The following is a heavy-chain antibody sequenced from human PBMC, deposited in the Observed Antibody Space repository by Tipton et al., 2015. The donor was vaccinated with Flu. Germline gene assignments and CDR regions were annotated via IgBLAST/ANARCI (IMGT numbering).Heavy chain of an antibody. CDR1: GFTFSSYS. D-gene: IGHD6-13*01. CDR2: ISSSSSYI. V-gene: IGHV3-21*01. J-gene: IGHJ4*02. Sequence: GSLRLSCAASGFTFSSYSMNWVRQAPGKGLEWVSSISSSSSYIYYADSVKGRFTISRDNAKNSLYLQMNSLRAEDTAVYYCARDKGIAAAGTIDYWGQGTLVTVSS. CDR3: ARDKGIAAAGTIDY.